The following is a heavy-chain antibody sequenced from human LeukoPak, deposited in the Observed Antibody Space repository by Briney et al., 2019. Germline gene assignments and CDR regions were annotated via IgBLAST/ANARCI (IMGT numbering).Heavy chain of an antibody. V-gene: IGHV3-30-3*01. CDR1: GFTFSSYA. D-gene: IGHD3-3*01. J-gene: IGHJ4*02. Sequence: GGSLRLSCAASGFTFSSYAMHWVRQAPGKGLEWVAVISYDGSNKYYADSVKGRFTISRDNSKNTLYLQMNSLRAEDTAVYYCARAPDTRITIFGVVKPTLYYFDYWGQGTLVTVSS. CDR3: ARAPDTRITIFGVVKPTLYYFDY. CDR2: ISYDGSNK.